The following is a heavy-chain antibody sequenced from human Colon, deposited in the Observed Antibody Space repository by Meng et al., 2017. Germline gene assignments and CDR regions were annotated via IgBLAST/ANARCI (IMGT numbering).Heavy chain of an antibody. D-gene: IGHD5-12*01. Sequence: QGQLQQWAGGLLKPSESLSLPCAVYGGSFSGYYWSWIRQPPGKGLEWIGEINHSGSTNYNPSLKSRVTISVDTSKNQFSLKLSSVTAADTAVYYCARGRYSGYLPWGQGTLVTVSS. CDR2: INHSGST. CDR3: ARGRYSGYLP. V-gene: IGHV4-34*01. CDR1: GGSFSGYY. J-gene: IGHJ5*02.